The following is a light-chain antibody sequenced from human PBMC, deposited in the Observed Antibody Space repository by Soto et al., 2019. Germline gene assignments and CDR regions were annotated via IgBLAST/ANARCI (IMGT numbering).Light chain of an antibody. CDR1: QSITTY. CDR2: AAS. Sequence: DIQMTQSPSSLSASVGDRVTITCRASQSITTYLNWYRQKPGKAPKLLIYAASSLQSGVPSRFSGSGSETEFTLSISSLQPEDFATYFCQQYDDYPLTFGGGTKVEI. V-gene: IGKV1-39*01. CDR3: QQYDDYPLT. J-gene: IGKJ4*01.